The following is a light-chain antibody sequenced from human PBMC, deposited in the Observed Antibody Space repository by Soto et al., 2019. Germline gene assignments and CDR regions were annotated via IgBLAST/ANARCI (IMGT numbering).Light chain of an antibody. CDR1: SSDVGGYNY. J-gene: IGLJ3*02. V-gene: IGLV2-8*01. CDR3: NSYAGSNNGV. CDR2: EVS. Sequence: QSALTQPPSASGSPGQSVTISCTGTSSDVGGYNYVSWYQQHPGKAPKLMIYEVSKRPSGVTDRFSGSKSGNTASLTVSGLQAEYEADYYCNSYAGSNNGVFGGGTQLTVL.